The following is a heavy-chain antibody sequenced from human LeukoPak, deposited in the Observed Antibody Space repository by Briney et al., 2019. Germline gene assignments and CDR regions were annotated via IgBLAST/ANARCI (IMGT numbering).Heavy chain of an antibody. D-gene: IGHD3-22*01. CDR3: AKDRDYYDSSGSNLNDY. Sequence: PGGSLRLSCAASGFTFSSYAMSWVRQAPGKGLEWVSAISGSGSSTYYADSVKGRFTISRDNSKNTLYLQMNSLRAEDTAVYYCAKDRDYYDSSGSNLNDYWGQGTLVTVSP. J-gene: IGHJ4*02. V-gene: IGHV3-23*01. CDR2: ISGSGSST. CDR1: GFTFSSYA.